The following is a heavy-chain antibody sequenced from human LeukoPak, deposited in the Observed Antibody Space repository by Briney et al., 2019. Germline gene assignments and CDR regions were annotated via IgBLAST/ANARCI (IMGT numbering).Heavy chain of an antibody. CDR1: GFTFSGSA. D-gene: IGHD6-6*01. CDR2: IRSKANRYAT. J-gene: IGHJ6*03. V-gene: IGHV3-73*01. Sequence: PGGSLRLSCAASGFTFSGSAMHWVRQASGKGLEWVGRIRSKANRYATAYAASVKGRFPISRDDSKNTAYLQMNSLKTEDTAVYYCTGIAARKDYYYMDVWGKGTTVTVSS. CDR3: TGIAARKDYYYMDV.